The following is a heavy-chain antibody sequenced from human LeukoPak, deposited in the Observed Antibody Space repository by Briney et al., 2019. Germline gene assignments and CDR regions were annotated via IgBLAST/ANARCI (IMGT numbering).Heavy chain of an antibody. J-gene: IGHJ4*02. D-gene: IGHD4-17*01. Sequence: GGSLRLSCAASGFTFSSYSMNWVRQAPGKGLEWVSSISSSSSYIYYADSVKGRFTISRDNSKNTLYLQMNSLRAEDTAVYYCAKLWGDYAQDPDYWGQGTLVTVSS. CDR1: GFTFSSYS. V-gene: IGHV3-21*04. CDR2: ISSSSSYI. CDR3: AKLWGDYAQDPDY.